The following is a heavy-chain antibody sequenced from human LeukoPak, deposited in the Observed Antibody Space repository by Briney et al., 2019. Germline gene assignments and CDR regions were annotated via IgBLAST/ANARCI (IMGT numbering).Heavy chain of an antibody. V-gene: IGHV1-18*01. J-gene: IGHJ3*02. CDR3: AREIDYYDSSGYPNAFDI. Sequence: ASVKVSCKASGYTFTSYGINWVRQAPGQGLEWMGWISAYNGNTNYAQKLQGRVTMTTDTSTSTAYMELRSLRSDDTAVYYCAREIDYYDSSGYPNAFDICGQGTMVTVSS. CDR2: ISAYNGNT. CDR1: GYTFTSYG. D-gene: IGHD3-22*01.